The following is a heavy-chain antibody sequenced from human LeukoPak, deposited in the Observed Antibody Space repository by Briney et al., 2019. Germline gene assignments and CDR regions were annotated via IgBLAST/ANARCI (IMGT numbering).Heavy chain of an antibody. D-gene: IGHD3-16*02. CDR1: GGTFSSYA. Sequence: SVKVSCKASGGTFSSYAISWVRQAPGQGLERMGGIIPIFGTANYAQKFQGRVTITADKSTSTAYMELSSLRSEDTAVYYCARGLGELSFDLCYWGQGTLVTVSS. CDR2: IIPIFGTA. J-gene: IGHJ4*02. V-gene: IGHV1-69*06. CDR3: ARGLGELSFDLCY.